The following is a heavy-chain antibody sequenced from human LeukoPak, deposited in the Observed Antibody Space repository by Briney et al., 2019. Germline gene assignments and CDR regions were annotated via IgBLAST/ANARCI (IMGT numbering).Heavy chain of an antibody. CDR2: ISAYNGNT. V-gene: IGHV1-18*01. Sequence: ASVKVSCKASGGTFSSYAISWVRQAPGQGLEWMGWISAYNGNTNYAQKLQGRVTMTTDTSTSTDYMELRSLRSDDTAVYYCARDLYDNGAFDIWGQGTMVTVSS. D-gene: IGHD5/OR15-5a*01. CDR1: GGTFSSYA. J-gene: IGHJ3*02. CDR3: ARDLYDNGAFDI.